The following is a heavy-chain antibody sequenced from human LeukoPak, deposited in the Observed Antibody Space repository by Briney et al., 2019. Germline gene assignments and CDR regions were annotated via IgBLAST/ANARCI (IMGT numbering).Heavy chain of an antibody. CDR3: AKDRVVGATAFYY. CDR2: IWYDGSNK. D-gene: IGHD1-26*01. Sequence: GGSLRLFCAAGGFTYHSYGMQWVRQAPGKGLEWVAVIWYDGSNKYYADSVKGRFTISRDKSKNTLYLQMNSLRVEDTAVYYCAKDRVVGATAFYYWGRGTLVTVSS. J-gene: IGHJ4*02. CDR1: GFTYHSYG. V-gene: IGHV3-33*03.